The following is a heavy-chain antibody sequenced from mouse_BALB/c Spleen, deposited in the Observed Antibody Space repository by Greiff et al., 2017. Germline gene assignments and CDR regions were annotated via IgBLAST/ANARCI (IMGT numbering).Heavy chain of an antibody. Sequence: VMLVESGPGLVAPSQSLSITCTVSGFSLTGYGVNWVRQPPGKGLEWLGMIWGDGSTDYNSALKSRLSISKDNSKSQVFLKMNSLQTDDTARYYCARVGSSGDYAMDYWGQGTSVTVSS. J-gene: IGHJ4*01. CDR1: GFSLTGYG. CDR3: ARVGSSGDYAMDY. D-gene: IGHD1-1*01. CDR2: IWGDGST. V-gene: IGHV2-6-7*01.